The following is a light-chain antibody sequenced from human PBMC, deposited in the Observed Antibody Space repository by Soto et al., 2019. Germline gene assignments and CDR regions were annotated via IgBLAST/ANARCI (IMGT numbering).Light chain of an antibody. CDR3: QQYNNWPFT. J-gene: IGKJ3*01. V-gene: IGKV3-15*01. CDR2: GPS. Sequence: EIVMTQSPATLSVSPGERATLSCSASQSVSSNLAWYQQKPGQAPRLLIYGPSTRATGIPARFSGSGSGTEFTLTISSLQSEDFAVYYCQQYNNWPFTFGPGTKVDIK. CDR1: QSVSSN.